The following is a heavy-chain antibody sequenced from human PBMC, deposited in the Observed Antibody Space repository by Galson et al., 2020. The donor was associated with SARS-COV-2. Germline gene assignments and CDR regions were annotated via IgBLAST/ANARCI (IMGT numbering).Heavy chain of an antibody. CDR2: INNGGST. Sequence: SETLSLTCAVYGGSFSGYYWTWIRQPPGQSLEWIGEINNGGSTNYTPSLKSRATMSVDTSKNQFSLTLTSVTAADTALYYCARGRRGGLPTPFLDLVRYYSYRFMDVWGKGTTVTVSS. J-gene: IGHJ6*03. CDR1: GGSFSGYY. D-gene: IGHD3-10*01. V-gene: IGHV4-34*01. CDR3: ARGRRGGLPTPFLDLVRYYSYRFMDV.